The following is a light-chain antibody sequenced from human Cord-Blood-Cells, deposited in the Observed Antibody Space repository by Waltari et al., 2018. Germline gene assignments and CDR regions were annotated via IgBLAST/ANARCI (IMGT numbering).Light chain of an antibody. CDR1: SSNIGNNY. J-gene: IGLJ2*01. Sequence: TISCSGSSSNIGNNYVSWYQQLPGTAPKLLIYENNKRPSGIPDRFSGSKSGTSATLGITGLQTGDEADYYCGTWDSSLSAVFGGGTKLTVL. CDR3: GTWDSSLSAV. V-gene: IGLV1-51*02. CDR2: ENN.